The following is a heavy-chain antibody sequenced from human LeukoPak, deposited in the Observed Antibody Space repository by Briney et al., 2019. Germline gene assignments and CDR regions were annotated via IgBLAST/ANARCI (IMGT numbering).Heavy chain of an antibody. D-gene: IGHD3-16*01. CDR1: GVTLSGYA. J-gene: IGHJ3*02. V-gene: IGHV3-64*01. CDR3: ARGDTSLGGAFDI. CDR2: ISGDGGTT. Sequence: GGSLRLSCAASGVTLSGYAIHWVRQAPGKGLEHVSAISGDGGTTSYAQSLKGRCTISRDNSKKMAYLQLGGLKTEDMAVYYCARGDTSLGGAFDIWGQGTMVTVSP.